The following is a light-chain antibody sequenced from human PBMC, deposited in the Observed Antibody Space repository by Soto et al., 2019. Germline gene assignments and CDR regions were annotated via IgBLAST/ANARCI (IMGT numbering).Light chain of an antibody. CDR1: QSISSW. Sequence: IQMTQSPSTLYDSVGDRVTITFRASQSISSWLAWYQQKPGKAPKLLIYDASSLESGVPSRFSGSGSGTEFTLTISSLQPDDFATYYCQQYNSYSYTLGQGTKVDI. V-gene: IGKV1-5*01. J-gene: IGKJ2*01. CDR2: DAS. CDR3: QQYNSYSYT.